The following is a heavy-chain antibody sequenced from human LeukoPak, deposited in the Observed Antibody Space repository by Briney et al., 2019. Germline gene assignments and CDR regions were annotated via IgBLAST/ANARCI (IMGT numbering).Heavy chain of an antibody. CDR3: ARDHVLSD. D-gene: IGHD3-16*01. CDR1: GFTFSSYA. CDR2: ISYDGSNK. J-gene: IGHJ4*02. Sequence: GGSLRLSCAASGFTFSSYAMHWVRQAPGKGLEWVAVISYDGSNKYYADSVKGRFTISRDNSKNTLYLQINSLRAEDTAVYYCARDHVLSDWGQGTLVTVSS. V-gene: IGHV3-30*04.